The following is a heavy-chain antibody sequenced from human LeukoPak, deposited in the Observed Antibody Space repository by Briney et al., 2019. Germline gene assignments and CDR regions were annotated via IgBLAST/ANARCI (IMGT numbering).Heavy chain of an antibody. Sequence: SETLSLTCTFTGDSIGNYFWTWIRQPPGKGLEWIGYIYYSGSTNYNPSLKSRVTISVDTSKNQFSLKLSSVTAADTALYYCASRVDSSGYSYYYYYMDVWGKGTTVTVSS. CDR1: GDSIGNYF. J-gene: IGHJ6*03. V-gene: IGHV4-59*01. D-gene: IGHD3-22*01. CDR3: ASRVDSSGYSYYYYYMDV. CDR2: IYYSGST.